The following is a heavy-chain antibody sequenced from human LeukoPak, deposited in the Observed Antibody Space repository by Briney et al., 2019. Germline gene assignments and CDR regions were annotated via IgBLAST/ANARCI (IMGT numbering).Heavy chain of an antibody. CDR3: ARDDCSSTSYYVFDY. Sequence: ASVKVSCKASGYTFTGYYMHWVRQAPGQGLEWMGWINPNSGGTNYAQKFQGTVTIDTYTYISTAYLGLIRPRANDASVYACARDDCSSTSYYVFDYWGQGTLVTVSS. J-gene: IGHJ4*02. V-gene: IGHV1-2*02. CDR2: INPNSGGT. D-gene: IGHD2-2*01. CDR1: GYTFTGYY.